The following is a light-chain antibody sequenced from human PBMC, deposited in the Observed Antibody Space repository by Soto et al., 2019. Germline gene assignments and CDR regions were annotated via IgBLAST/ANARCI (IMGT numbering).Light chain of an antibody. V-gene: IGKV3-20*01. CDR1: QSVSSSY. CDR2: GAS. CDR3: QQYSTYPWT. Sequence: ALTQSPCTLSLSPGERATLSCRASQSVSSSYLAWYQQKPGQAPRLLIYGASSRATGIPDRFSGSRSATEFTLTISSLQPDDFATYYCQQYSTYPWTFGQGTKVDIK. J-gene: IGKJ1*01.